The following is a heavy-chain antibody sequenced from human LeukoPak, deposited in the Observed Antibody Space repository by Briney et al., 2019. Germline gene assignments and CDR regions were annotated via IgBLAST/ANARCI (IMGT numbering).Heavy chain of an antibody. CDR3: ARPLDFWSDDFGY. V-gene: IGHV5-51*01. CDR1: GYSFTSYW. Sequence: GESLKISCKGPGYSFTSYWIGWVRQMPGKGLEWMGIIYPGDSDTRYSPSFQGQVTISADKSISTAYLQWSSLKASDTAMYYCARPLDFWSDDFGYWGQGTLVTVSS. D-gene: IGHD3-3*01. CDR2: IYPGDSDT. J-gene: IGHJ4*02.